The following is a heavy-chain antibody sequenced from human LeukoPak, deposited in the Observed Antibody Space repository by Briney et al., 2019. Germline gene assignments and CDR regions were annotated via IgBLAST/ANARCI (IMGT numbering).Heavy chain of an antibody. Sequence: GGSLRLSCAASGFTFSNYAMSWVRQAPGKGLEWVSTIILSGASTNYADSVKGRFTISRDNSKNTLYLQMNSLRAEDTAVYYCARSSYYDSILARDFDYWGQGTLVTVSS. D-gene: IGHD3-22*01. J-gene: IGHJ4*02. CDR2: IILSGAST. CDR3: ARSSYYDSILARDFDY. V-gene: IGHV3-23*01. CDR1: GFTFSNYA.